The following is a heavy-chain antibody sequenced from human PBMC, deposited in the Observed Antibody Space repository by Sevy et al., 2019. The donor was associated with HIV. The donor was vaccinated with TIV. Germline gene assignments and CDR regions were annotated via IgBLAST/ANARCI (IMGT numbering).Heavy chain of an antibody. V-gene: IGHV3-7*01. Sequence: GGCLRLSCEASGFTFSSSWMSWVRQAPGKGLEWVANIKEDGSGKLYVDSVKGRFTISRDNTKNSLYLQMNSLRAEDTAVYYCARVESYYSDYPFDDWGQGTLVTVSS. CDR1: GFTFSSSW. D-gene: IGHD4-17*01. CDR3: ARVESYYSDYPFDD. CDR2: IKEDGSGK. J-gene: IGHJ4*02.